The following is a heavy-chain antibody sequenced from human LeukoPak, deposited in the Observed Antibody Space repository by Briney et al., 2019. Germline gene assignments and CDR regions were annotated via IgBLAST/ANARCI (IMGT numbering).Heavy chain of an antibody. D-gene: IGHD6-19*01. V-gene: IGHV3-9*01. CDR1: GFTFDDYA. CDR3: AKDGVYSSGWYEVGH. Sequence: GRSLRLSCAASGFTFDDYAMHWVRQAPGKGLEWVSGISWNSGSIGYADSVKGRFTISRGNAKNSLYLQMNSLRAEDTALYYCAKDGVYSSGWYEVGHWGQGTLVTVSS. CDR2: ISWNSGSI. J-gene: IGHJ4*02.